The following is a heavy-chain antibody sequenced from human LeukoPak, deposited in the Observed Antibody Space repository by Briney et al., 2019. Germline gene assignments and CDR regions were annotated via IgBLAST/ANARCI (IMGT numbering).Heavy chain of an antibody. V-gene: IGHV3-30*18. CDR2: ISYGGSNK. Sequence: PGGSLRLSCAASGFTFSSYGMHWVRQAPGKGLEWVAVISYGGSNKYYADSVKGRFTISRDNSKNTLYLQMNSLRAEDTAVYYCANETPKGSMVRGVIREPTDYWGQGTLVTVSS. CDR1: GFTFSSYG. CDR3: ANETPKGSMVRGVIREPTDY. J-gene: IGHJ4*02. D-gene: IGHD3-10*01.